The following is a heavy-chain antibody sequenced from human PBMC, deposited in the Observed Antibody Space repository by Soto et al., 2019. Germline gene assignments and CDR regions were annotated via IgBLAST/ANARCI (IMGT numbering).Heavy chain of an antibody. D-gene: IGHD2-2*01. CDR1: GFTFSSYG. J-gene: IGHJ5*02. CDR3: AKIGGYCSSTSRFAP. Sequence: GGSLRLSCAASGFTFSSYGMHWVRQAPGKGLEWVAVISYDGSNKYYADSVKGRFTISRDNSKNTLYLQMNSLRAEDTAVYYCAKIGGYCSSTSRFAPWGQGTLVTVSS. V-gene: IGHV3-30*18. CDR2: ISYDGSNK.